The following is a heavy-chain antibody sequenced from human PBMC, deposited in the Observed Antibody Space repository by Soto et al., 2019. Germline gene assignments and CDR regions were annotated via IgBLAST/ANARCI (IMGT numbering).Heavy chain of an antibody. D-gene: IGHD3-3*01. Sequence: EVQLVESGGGLVKPGGSLRLSCAASGFTFSSYSMNWVRQAPGKGLEWVSSISSSSSYIYYADSVKGRFTISRDNAKNSRYLQMNRLRAEDTAVYYCARPPATSITIFGVAASDYYYMDVWGKGTTVTVSS. J-gene: IGHJ6*03. V-gene: IGHV3-21*01. CDR1: GFTFSSYS. CDR3: ARPPATSITIFGVAASDYYYMDV. CDR2: ISSSSSYI.